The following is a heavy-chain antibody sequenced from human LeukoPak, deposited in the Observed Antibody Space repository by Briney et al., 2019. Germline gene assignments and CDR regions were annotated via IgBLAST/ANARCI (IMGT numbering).Heavy chain of an antibody. J-gene: IGHJ4*02. Sequence: GGSLRLSCAASGFTFSSYAMHWVRQAPGKGLEWVAAISYDGSNKYYADSVKGRFTISRDNSKNTLYLQMNSLRAEDTAVYYCARDTPGPQLVEGYFDYWGQGTLVTVSS. CDR3: ARDTPGPQLVEGYFDY. CDR1: GFTFSSYA. D-gene: IGHD2-15*01. CDR2: ISYDGSNK. V-gene: IGHV3-30-3*01.